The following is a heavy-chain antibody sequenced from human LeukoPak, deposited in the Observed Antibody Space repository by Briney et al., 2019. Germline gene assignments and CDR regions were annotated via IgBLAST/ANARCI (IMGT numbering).Heavy chain of an antibody. CDR1: GYTFTSYY. J-gene: IGHJ6*03. Sequence: GASVKVSCKASGYTFTSYYMHWVRQAPGQGLEWMGLINPSGGSTSYAQKFQGRVTMTMDTSTSTVYMELSSLRSEDTAVYYCARARSGYYDSSGYHYYYYMDVWGKGTTVTISS. V-gene: IGHV1-46*01. CDR2: INPSGGST. D-gene: IGHD3-22*01. CDR3: ARARSGYYDSSGYHYYYYMDV.